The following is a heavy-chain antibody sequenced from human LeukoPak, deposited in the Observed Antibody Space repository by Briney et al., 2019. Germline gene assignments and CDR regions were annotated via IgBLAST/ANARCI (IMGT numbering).Heavy chain of an antibody. V-gene: IGHV4-31*03. CDR1: GGSISSGGYY. Sequence: SQTLSLTCTVSGGSISSGGYYWSWIRQHPGKGLEWIGYIYYSGSTYYNPSLKSRVTISVDTSKNQFSLKLSSVTAADTAVYYCASLGTAAGTGGAWFDPWGQGTLVTVSS. CDR3: ASLGTAAGTGGAWFDP. D-gene: IGHD6-13*01. J-gene: IGHJ5*02. CDR2: IYYSGST.